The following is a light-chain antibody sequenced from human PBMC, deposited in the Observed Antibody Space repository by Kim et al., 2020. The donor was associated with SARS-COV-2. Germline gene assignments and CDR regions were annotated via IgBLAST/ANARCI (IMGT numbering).Light chain of an antibody. CDR2: DAS. Sequence: PPGYGATPYRRASQSISNYLAWYQQKPGQAPRLLIYDASNRAPGIPARFSGSGSGTDFTLSISSLQPEDFAVYFCQQRNNWPHLTFGGGTKVDIK. J-gene: IGKJ4*01. V-gene: IGKV3-11*01. CDR3: QQRNNWPHLT. CDR1: QSISNY.